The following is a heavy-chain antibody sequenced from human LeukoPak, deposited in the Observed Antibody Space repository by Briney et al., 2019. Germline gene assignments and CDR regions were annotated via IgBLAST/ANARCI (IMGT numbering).Heavy chain of an antibody. CDR2: IYYSGST. CDR3: VRPAEQQLDAYDI. J-gene: IGHJ3*02. CDR1: GGSISSSSYY. D-gene: IGHD6-13*01. V-gene: IGHV4-39*01. Sequence: SETLSLTCTVSGGSISSSSYYWGWIRQPPGKGLEWIGSIYYSGSTYYTPSLKSRVTISVDTSKNQFSLKLTSVTAADTAVYYCVRPAEQQLDAYDIWGQGKMVTVSS.